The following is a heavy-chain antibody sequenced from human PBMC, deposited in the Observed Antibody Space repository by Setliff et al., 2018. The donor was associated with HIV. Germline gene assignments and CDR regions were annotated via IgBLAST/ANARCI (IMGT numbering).Heavy chain of an antibody. CDR1: GGSISSDNW. Sequence: SETLSLTCAVSGGSISSDNWWTWVRQPPGKGLEWIGEIYHSEYTNYNASLKSRVSMSVDKSKNQFFLKLTSVTAADTAVYYCARGHCSGTNCYGVDYYGMDVWGQGTTVTVS. V-gene: IGHV4-4*02. CDR3: ARGHCSGTNCYGVDYYGMDV. CDR2: IYHSEYT. D-gene: IGHD2-2*01. J-gene: IGHJ6*02.